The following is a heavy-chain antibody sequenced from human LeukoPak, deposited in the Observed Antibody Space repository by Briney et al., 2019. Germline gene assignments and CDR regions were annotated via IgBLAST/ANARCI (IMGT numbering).Heavy chain of an antibody. Sequence: SETLSLTWTVSGGSISNYHWSWIRQPPGKGLEWIGYIYHSGSTKYNPSLKSRVTISVDTSKNQFSLKLSSVTAADTAVYYCARAFYCSSTSCYGGYYYAMDVWGKGTTVTVSS. J-gene: IGHJ6*04. V-gene: IGHV4-59*01. D-gene: IGHD2-2*01. CDR3: ARAFYCSSTSCYGGYYYAMDV. CDR2: IYHSGST. CDR1: GGSISNYH.